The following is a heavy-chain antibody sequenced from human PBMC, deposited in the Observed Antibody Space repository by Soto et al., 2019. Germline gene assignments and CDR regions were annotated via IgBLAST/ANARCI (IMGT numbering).Heavy chain of an antibody. CDR1: GGSISASSYY. Sequence: QLQLQESGSGLLKPSETLSLTCAVSGGSISASSYYWGWIRQPPGKGLEWIGRIFPNGPTYYNPSLKSRVTVAVDTAKSSLSLKVASVTAADTAVYYCARRGVTRTASNYYYGMDVWGKGTTVSGSS. CDR2: IFPNGPT. D-gene: IGHD2-21*02. J-gene: IGHJ6*04. V-gene: IGHV4-39*01. CDR3: ARRGVTRTASNYYYGMDV.